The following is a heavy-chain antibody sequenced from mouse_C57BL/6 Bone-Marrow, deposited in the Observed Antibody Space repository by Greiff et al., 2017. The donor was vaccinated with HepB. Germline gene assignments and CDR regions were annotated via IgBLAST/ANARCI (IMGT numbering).Heavy chain of an antibody. V-gene: IGHV1-63*01. J-gene: IGHJ3*01. CDR1: GYTFTNYW. D-gene: IGHD2-14*01. Sequence: VQLKESGAELVRPGTSVKMSCKASGYTFTNYWIGWAKQRPGHGLEWIGDIYPGGGYTNYNEKFKGKATLTADKSSSTAYMQFSSLTSEDSAIYYCARGGGTPFAYWGQGTLVTVSA. CDR2: IYPGGGYT. CDR3: ARGGGTPFAY.